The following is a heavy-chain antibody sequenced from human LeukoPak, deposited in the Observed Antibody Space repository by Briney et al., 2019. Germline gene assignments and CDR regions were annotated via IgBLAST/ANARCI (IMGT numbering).Heavy chain of an antibody. CDR2: IIPIFGTA. V-gene: IGHV1-69*01. D-gene: IGHD2-2*01. J-gene: IGHJ5*02. Sequence: SVKVSSKASGGTFSSYAISWVRQAPGQGLEWMAGIIPIFGTANYAQKFQGRVTITADESTSTAYMELSSLRSEDTAVYYCARDSPRRHCSSTSCYNWFDPWGQGTLVTVSS. CDR1: GGTFSSYA. CDR3: ARDSPRRHCSSTSCYNWFDP.